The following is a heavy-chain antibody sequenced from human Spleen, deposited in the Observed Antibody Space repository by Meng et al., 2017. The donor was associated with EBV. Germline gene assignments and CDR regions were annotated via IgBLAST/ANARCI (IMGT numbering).Heavy chain of an antibody. D-gene: IGHD2-15*01. V-gene: IGHV3-30*18. CDR2: ISYDGTTK. Sequence: QVQLVESGXXXXXPXRSXRLSCVASGFTFSNYAMHWVRQAPGKGLEWVAIISYDGTTKFYADSLKGRFTISRDNSKNTLYLQMNSLRAEDTAVYYCAKDRTVPCGGSCYDFDYWGQGTLVTVSS. CDR3: AKDRTVPCGGSCYDFDY. J-gene: IGHJ4*02. CDR1: GFTFSNYA.